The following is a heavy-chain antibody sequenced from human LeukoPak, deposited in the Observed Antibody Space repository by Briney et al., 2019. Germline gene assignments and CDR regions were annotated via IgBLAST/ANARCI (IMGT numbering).Heavy chain of an antibody. CDR1: GFTFSSYA. CDR3: ARPKVGRYCSSTSCYGFDY. J-gene: IGHJ4*02. D-gene: IGHD2-2*01. CDR2: ISGSGGST. V-gene: IGHV3-23*01. Sequence: GGSLRLSCAASGFTFSSYAMSWVRQAPGNGLEWVSAISGSGGSTYYADSVKGRFTISRDNSKNTLYLQMNSLRAEDTAVYYCARPKVGRYCSSTSCYGFDYWGQGTLVTVSS.